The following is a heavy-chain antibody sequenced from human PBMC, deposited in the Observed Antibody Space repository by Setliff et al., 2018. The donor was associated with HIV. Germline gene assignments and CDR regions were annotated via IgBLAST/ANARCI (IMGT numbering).Heavy chain of an antibody. CDR1: ADIFNAYY. D-gene: IGHD3-3*01. J-gene: IGHJ6*04. CDR2: ITPNGDDT. Sequence: ASVKVSCKASADIFNAYYIHWVRQAPGQGLEWMGWITPNGDDTNYPQKFEGRVTLTRDTSIATAYMELRSLTSDDTAVYYCARVADRNYDFWSAYEYWGIGTTGTVSS. V-gene: IGHV1-2*02. CDR3: ARVADRNYDFWSAYEY.